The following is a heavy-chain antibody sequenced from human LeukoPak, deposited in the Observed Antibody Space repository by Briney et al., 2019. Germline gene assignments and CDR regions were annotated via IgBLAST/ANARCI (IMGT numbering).Heavy chain of an antibody. CDR1: GGSVSSGSYY. Sequence: PSETLSLTCTVSGGSVSSGSYYWRWIRQPPGKGLEWIGYIYYSGSTNYNPSLKSRVTISVDTSKNQFSLKLSSVTAADTAVYYCARRGYYYASSGYYFAFDYWGQGTLVTVSS. CDR2: IYYSGST. J-gene: IGHJ4*02. V-gene: IGHV4-61*01. D-gene: IGHD3-22*01. CDR3: ARRGYYYASSGYYFAFDY.